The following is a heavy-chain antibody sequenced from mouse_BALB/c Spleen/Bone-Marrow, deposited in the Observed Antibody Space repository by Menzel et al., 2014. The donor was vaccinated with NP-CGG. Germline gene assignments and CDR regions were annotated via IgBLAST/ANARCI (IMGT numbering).Heavy chain of an antibody. V-gene: IGHV2-9*02. J-gene: IGHJ4*01. CDR2: MWAGGST. CDR1: GFSLASYG. Sequence: VKLMESGPGLVAPSQSLSITCTISGFSLASYGVHWVRQPPGKGLEWLGVMWAGGSTNYNSALMSKLSISKDNSESQVFLKMNSLQTHDTAMCYCTRGSYFYSMDYWGQGTSVTVSS. CDR3: TRGSYFYSMDY.